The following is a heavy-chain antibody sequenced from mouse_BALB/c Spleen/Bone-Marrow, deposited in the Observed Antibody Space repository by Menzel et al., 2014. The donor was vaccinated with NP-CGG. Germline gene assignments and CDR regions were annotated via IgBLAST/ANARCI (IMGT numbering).Heavy chain of an antibody. D-gene: IGHD2-3*01. V-gene: IGHV3-5*02. CDR3: ARYDGYYFDY. Sequence: VQLKESGPGLVKPSQTASLTCTVTGISITTGNYRWSWIRQFPGNKLEWIGYIYYSGTITYNPSLTSRTTITRDTSKNQFFLEMNSLTAEDTATYYCARYDGYYFDYWGQATPLPDSS. CDR2: IYYSGTI. J-gene: IGHJ2*01. CDR1: GISITTGNYR.